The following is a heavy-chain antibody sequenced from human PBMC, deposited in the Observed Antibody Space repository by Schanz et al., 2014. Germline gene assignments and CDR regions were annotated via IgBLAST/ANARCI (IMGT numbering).Heavy chain of an antibody. CDR3: ARDGGRDGYNLAFDV. V-gene: IGHV3-33*08. CDR1: GFTFSSYG. Sequence: QVQLVESGGGVVQPGRSLRLSCAASGFTFSSYGMHWVRQAPGKGLEWVAVVCYDGSKKYYADSVKGRFIISRDSSKNTLFLQMNSLRAEDTAVYFCARDGGRDGYNLAFDVWGQGTLVTVSS. J-gene: IGHJ3*01. D-gene: IGHD2-15*01. CDR2: VCYDGSKK.